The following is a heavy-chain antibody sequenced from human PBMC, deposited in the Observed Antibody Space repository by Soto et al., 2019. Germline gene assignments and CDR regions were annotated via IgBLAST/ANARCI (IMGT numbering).Heavy chain of an antibody. J-gene: IGHJ6*02. CDR1: GFTFSDYY. V-gene: IGHV3-11*01. Sequence: VGSLRLSCAASGFTFSDYYMSWIRQAPGKGLEWVSYISSSGSTIYYADSVKGRFTISRDNAKNSLYLQMNGLRAEDTAVYYCARDTITMVRGVSFYYYGMDVWGQGTTVTVSS. CDR2: ISSSGSTI. CDR3: ARDTITMVRGVSFYYYGMDV. D-gene: IGHD3-10*01.